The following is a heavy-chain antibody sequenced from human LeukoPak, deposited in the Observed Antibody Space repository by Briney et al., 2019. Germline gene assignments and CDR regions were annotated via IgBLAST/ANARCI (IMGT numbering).Heavy chain of an antibody. CDR3: ARDLGDYYDSSGYYSFDY. J-gene: IGHJ4*02. D-gene: IGHD3-22*01. CDR2: ISSSSSTI. V-gene: IGHV3-48*02. CDR1: GFTFSSYS. Sequence: GGSLRLSCAASGFTFSSYSMNWVRQAPGKGLEWVSYISSSSSTIYYADSVKGRFTISRDNAKNSLYLQMNSLRDEDTAVYYCARDLGDYYDSSGYYSFDYWGQGTLVTVSS.